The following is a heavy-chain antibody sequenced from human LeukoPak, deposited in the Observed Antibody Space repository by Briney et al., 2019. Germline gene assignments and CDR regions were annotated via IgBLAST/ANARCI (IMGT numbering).Heavy chain of an antibody. CDR3: ARTYYYDSSGYYYDY. CDR1: GGTFSSYA. CDR2: IIPIFGTA. V-gene: IGHV1-69*13. Sequence: ASVKVSCKASGGTFSSYAISWVRQAPGQGLEWMGGIIPIFGTANYAQKFQGRVTTTADESTSTAHMELSSLRSEDTAVYYCARTYYYDSSGYYYDYWGQGTLVTVSS. D-gene: IGHD3-22*01. J-gene: IGHJ4*02.